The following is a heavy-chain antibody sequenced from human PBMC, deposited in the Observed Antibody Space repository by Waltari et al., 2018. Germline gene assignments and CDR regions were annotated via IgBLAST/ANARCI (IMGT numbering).Heavy chain of an antibody. CDR2: INPRGGST. V-gene: IGHV1-46*01. D-gene: IGHD2-21*01. CDR1: EYTFTSSY. Sequence: QVQLVQSGAEVKKPGASVKISCKTSEYTFTSSYIHWVRQAPGKGREWMGIINPRGGSTIYAQKCQGRVTMTRDTSTSTVYMELSSLRSDDTAVYYCALDTGALWMDVWGQGTTVTVSS. J-gene: IGHJ6*02. CDR3: ALDTGALWMDV.